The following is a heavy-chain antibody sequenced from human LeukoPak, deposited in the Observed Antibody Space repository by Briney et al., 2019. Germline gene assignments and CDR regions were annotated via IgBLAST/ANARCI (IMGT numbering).Heavy chain of an antibody. CDR3: ARDLRGYSGYEPYYYYGMDV. Sequence: GGSLRLSCAASGFTFSSYGMHWVRQAPGKGLEWVAVIWYDGSNKYYADSVKGRFTISRDNSKNTLYLQMNSLRAEDTAVYYCARDLRGYSGYEPYYYYGMDVWGKGTTVTVSS. V-gene: IGHV3-33*01. J-gene: IGHJ6*04. D-gene: IGHD5-12*01. CDR2: IWYDGSNK. CDR1: GFTFSSYG.